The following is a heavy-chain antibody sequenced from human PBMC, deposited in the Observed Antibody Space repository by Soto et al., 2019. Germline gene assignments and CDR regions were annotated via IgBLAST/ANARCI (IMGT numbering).Heavy chain of an antibody. V-gene: IGHV3-11*01. CDR2: TGRSLYPI. CDR3: ARYSPSFRNRSYRRYDYYGMEV. Sequence: HVQLVESGGGLVEPGGSLRLSCAASGFSFSDYYVNWIRQAPGKGLEWISYTGRSLYPIYYADSVKGRFSISRDSTKNSVVLQMNSLRVEDTAVYSCARYSPSFRNRSYRRYDYYGMEVWGRGTTVIVSS. CDR1: GFSFSDYY. J-gene: IGHJ6*02. D-gene: IGHD1-26*01.